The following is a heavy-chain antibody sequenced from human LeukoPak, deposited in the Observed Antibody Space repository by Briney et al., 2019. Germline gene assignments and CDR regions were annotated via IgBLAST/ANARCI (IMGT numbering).Heavy chain of an antibody. CDR2: IYYSGST. J-gene: IGHJ6*02. CDR1: GGSISSSSYY. V-gene: IGHV4-39*01. Sequence: SETLSLTCTVSGGSISSSSYYWGWIRQPPGKGLEWIGSIYYSGSTYYNPSLKSRVTISVDTSKNQFSLKLSSVTAADTAVYCCARHNYGMDVWGQGTTVTVSS. CDR3: ARHNYGMDV.